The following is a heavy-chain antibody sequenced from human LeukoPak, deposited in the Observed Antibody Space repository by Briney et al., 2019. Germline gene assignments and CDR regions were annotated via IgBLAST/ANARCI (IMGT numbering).Heavy chain of an antibody. Sequence: SETLSLTCTVSGGSISSSYWSWIRQPPGKGLEWIGYIYYTGSTDYNPSLKSRVTISLDTSKNQFSLKLSSVTAADTAVYYCARHDPIVGTPDAFDIWGQGTMVTVSS. CDR1: GGSISSSY. V-gene: IGHV4-59*08. D-gene: IGHD1-26*01. CDR2: IYYTGST. J-gene: IGHJ3*02. CDR3: ARHDPIVGTPDAFDI.